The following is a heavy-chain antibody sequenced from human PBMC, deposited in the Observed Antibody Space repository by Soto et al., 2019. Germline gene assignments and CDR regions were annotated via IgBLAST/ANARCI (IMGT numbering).Heavy chain of an antibody. Sequence: GASVKVSCKASGYTFTTYGLIWVRQAPGQGLEWMGWISVYYGNTNYAENFQGRVTMTTDTSTGTAYMELRDLRYDDTALYYCARDSVAARPGWFDPWGQGTLVTVSS. D-gene: IGHD6-6*01. CDR1: GYTFTTYG. J-gene: IGHJ5*02. CDR3: ARDSVAARPGWFDP. CDR2: ISVYYGNT. V-gene: IGHV1-18*01.